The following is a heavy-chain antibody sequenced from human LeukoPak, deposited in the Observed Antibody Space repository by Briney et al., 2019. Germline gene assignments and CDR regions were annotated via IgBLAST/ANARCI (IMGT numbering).Heavy chain of an antibody. CDR1: GRSFSGYY. J-gene: IGHJ4*02. Sequence: SETLSLTCAVYGRSFSGYYWSWIRRPPGKGLEWIGEINHSGSTNYNPSLKSRVTISVDTSRNQFSLKLRSVTAADTAVYYCARAIVVVPAATSDYFDYWGQGTLVTVSS. CDR2: INHSGST. D-gene: IGHD2-2*01. CDR3: ARAIVVVPAATSDYFDY. V-gene: IGHV4-34*01.